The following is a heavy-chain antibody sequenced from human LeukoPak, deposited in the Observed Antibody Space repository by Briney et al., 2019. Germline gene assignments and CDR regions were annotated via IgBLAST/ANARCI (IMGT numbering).Heavy chain of an antibody. D-gene: IGHD3-10*01. CDR2: IYHSGST. Sequence: PSETLSLTCTVSGYSISSGYYWGWIRQPPGKGLEWIGSIYHSGSTYYNPSLKSRVTISVDTSKNQFSLKLSSVTAADTAVYYCARRGRWFGFDRGRPGAFDIWGQGTMVTVSS. J-gene: IGHJ3*02. V-gene: IGHV4-38-2*02. CDR3: ARRGRWFGFDRGRPGAFDI. CDR1: GYSISSGYY.